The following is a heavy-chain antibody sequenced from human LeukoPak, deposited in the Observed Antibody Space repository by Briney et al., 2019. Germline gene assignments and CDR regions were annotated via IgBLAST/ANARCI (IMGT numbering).Heavy chain of an antibody. CDR3: ARVLWFGGIYYFDY. CDR1: GFTFSSYW. Sequence: GSLRLSCAASGFTFSSYWMYWVRQAPGKGLVWVSRINSDGSGTSYADSVKGRFTISRENARNSLYLQMNSLRAEDTAVYYCARVLWFGGIYYFDYWGQGTLVTVSS. CDR2: INSDGSGT. J-gene: IGHJ4*02. V-gene: IGHV3-74*01. D-gene: IGHD3-10*01.